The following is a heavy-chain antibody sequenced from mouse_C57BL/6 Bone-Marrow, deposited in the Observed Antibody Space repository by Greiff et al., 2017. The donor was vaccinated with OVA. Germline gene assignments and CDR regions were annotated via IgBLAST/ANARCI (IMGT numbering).Heavy chain of an antibody. CDR3: ARRGSSGPAWFAY. Sequence: QVQLQQPGAELVMPGASVKLSCKASGYTFTSYWMHWVKQRPGQGLEWIGEIDPSDSYTNYNQKFKGKSTLTVDKSSSPAYMQRSSLTSEDSAVYYCARRGSSGPAWFAYWGQGTLVTVSA. V-gene: IGHV1-69*01. D-gene: IGHD3-2*02. CDR1: GYTFTSYW. J-gene: IGHJ3*01. CDR2: IDPSDSYT.